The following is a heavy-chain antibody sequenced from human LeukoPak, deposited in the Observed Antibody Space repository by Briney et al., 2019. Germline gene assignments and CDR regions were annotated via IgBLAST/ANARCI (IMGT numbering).Heavy chain of an antibody. J-gene: IGHJ4*02. CDR3: ARGPFYCSSTSCYTFDY. V-gene: IGHV3-64*01. D-gene: IGHD2-2*01. Sequence: QSGGSLRLSCVASGFTFSNYAMHWVRQAPGKGLEYVSAISSTGGSTYYANSVKGRFTISRDNSKNTLYLQMGSLRAEDMAVYYCARGPFYCSSTSCYTFDYWGQGTLVTVSS. CDR2: ISSTGGST. CDR1: GFTFSNYA.